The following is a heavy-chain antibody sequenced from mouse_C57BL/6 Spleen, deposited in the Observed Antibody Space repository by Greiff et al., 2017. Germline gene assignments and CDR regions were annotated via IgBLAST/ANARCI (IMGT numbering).Heavy chain of an antibody. J-gene: IGHJ4*01. CDR1: GFTFSDYY. V-gene: IGHV5-16*01. Sequence: DVKLVESEGGLVQPGSSMKLSCTASGFTFSDYYMAWVRQVPEKGLEWVANINYDGSSTYYLDSLKSRFIISRDNAKNILYLQMSSLKSEDPATYYCARDGDGTGYYYAMDYWGQGTSVTVSS. CDR2: INYDGSST. D-gene: IGHD4-1*01. CDR3: ARDGDGTGYYYAMDY.